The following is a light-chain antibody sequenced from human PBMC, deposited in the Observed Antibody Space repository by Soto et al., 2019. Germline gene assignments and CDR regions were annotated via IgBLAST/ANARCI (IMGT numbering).Light chain of an antibody. V-gene: IGKV1-39*01. CDR3: QQSYSTPRT. Sequence: DIQLTQSPSSLSASVGDRVTITCRASQIITNYLNWYQQRPGKAPKLLIHAASTLQTGVPSRFSGSGSGTHFTLTINNLQPEDFATYYCQQSYSTPRTFGQGTKLNIK. CDR2: AAS. CDR1: QIITNY. J-gene: IGKJ2*01.